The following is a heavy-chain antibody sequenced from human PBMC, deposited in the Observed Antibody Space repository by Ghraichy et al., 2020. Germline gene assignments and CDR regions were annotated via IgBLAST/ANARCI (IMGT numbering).Heavy chain of an antibody. V-gene: IGHV3-73*01. Sequence: GESLKISCAASGFTFSGSAIHWVRQASGKGLEWVGRIRSKTNNYATAYAASVKGRFTTSRDVSQNTAYLQMNSLETEDTALYYCTRLVETPAVVASFDCWGQGILVTVSS. D-gene: IGHD4-23*01. J-gene: IGHJ4*02. CDR1: GFTFSGSA. CDR2: IRSKTNNYAT. CDR3: TRLVETPAVVASFDC.